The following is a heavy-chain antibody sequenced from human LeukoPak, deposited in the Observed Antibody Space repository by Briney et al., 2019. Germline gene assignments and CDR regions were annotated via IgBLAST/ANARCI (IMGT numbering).Heavy chain of an antibody. CDR1: GFIFSSYD. CDR2: ISYDGSNN. J-gene: IGHJ4*02. V-gene: IGHV3-30*03. D-gene: IGHD2-8*01. Sequence: GGSLRLSCAASGFIFSSYDMHWVRQAPGKGLEWVAVISYDGSNNYYADSVKGRFTISRDNSRSTLYLQMNSLRDDDSAAYFCARVYLERLTAGYFDHWGQGTQVTVSS. CDR3: ARVYLERLTAGYFDH.